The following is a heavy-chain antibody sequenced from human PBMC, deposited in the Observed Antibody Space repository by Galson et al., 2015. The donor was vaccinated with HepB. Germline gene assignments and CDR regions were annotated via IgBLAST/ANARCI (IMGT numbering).Heavy chain of an antibody. Sequence: SLRLSCAASGFTFSSYKMHWVRQAPGKGLVWVSRISRDGSSTNYADSVKGRFTISRDNAKNTVSLQMNSLRADDTAVYYCAREDTAFDCSSTSCYFDYWGQGTRVTVSS. J-gene: IGHJ4*02. CDR1: GFTFSSYK. D-gene: IGHD2-2*01. CDR2: ISRDGSST. V-gene: IGHV3-74*01. CDR3: AREDTAFDCSSTSCYFDY.